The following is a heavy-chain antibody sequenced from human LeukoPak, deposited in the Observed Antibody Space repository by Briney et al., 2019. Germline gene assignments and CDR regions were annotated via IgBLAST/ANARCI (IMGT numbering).Heavy chain of an antibody. D-gene: IGHD3-3*01. CDR2: IYPSGST. Sequence: SETLSLTCTVSGGSISSYYWSWIRQPAGKGLEWIGRIYPSGSTNYNPSLKSRVTMSVDTSKNQYSLKLSSVTAADTAVYYCARSATYYDFWSGFVFDYWGQGTLVTVSS. CDR3: ARSATYYDFWSGFVFDY. CDR1: GGSISSYY. V-gene: IGHV4-4*07. J-gene: IGHJ4*02.